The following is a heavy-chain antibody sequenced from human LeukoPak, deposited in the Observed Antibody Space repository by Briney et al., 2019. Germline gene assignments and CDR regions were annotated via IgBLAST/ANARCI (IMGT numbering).Heavy chain of an antibody. CDR2: ISAYNGNT. Sequence: ASVKVSCKASGCTFTSYGISWVRQAPGQGLEWMGWISAYNGNTNYAHKLQGRDTMTTDTSTSTAYMELRSLRSDDTAVYYCARDERGYSYGYVDYWGQGTLVTVSS. J-gene: IGHJ4*02. D-gene: IGHD5-18*01. CDR3: ARDERGYSYGYVDY. CDR1: GCTFTSYG. V-gene: IGHV1-18*01.